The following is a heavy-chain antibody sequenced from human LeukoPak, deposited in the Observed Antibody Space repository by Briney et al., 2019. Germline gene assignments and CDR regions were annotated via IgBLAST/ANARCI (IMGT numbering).Heavy chain of an antibody. J-gene: IGHJ4*02. CDR3: ARNFYCGGDCAVSYFDY. D-gene: IGHD2-21*02. CDR2: ISSSSNKV. CDR1: GFAISDYS. Sequence: GGSLRLSCAASGFAISDYSMNWVRQVPGKGLEWVSYISSSSNKVYYADSVKGRFTISRDNAKNSLFLQMNSLRADDTAVYYCARNFYCGGDCAVSYFDYWGQGTLVTVSS. V-gene: IGHV3-48*01.